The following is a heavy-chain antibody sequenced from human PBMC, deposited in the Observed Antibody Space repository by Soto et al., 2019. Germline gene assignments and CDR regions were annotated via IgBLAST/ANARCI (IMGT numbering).Heavy chain of an antibody. CDR1: GFSVSDNY. CDR3: ARRPDATIKDIYYYYALDV. V-gene: IGHV3-11*04. CDR2: ISSSSNTL. J-gene: IGHJ6*02. D-gene: IGHD2-2*01. Sequence: GGSLRLSCAVSGFSVSDNYMSWVRQAPGKGLQWVSYISSSSNTLYYGDSVRGRFTISRDNAKNSLYLQMNSLRDEDTAVYYCARRPDATIKDIYYYYALDVWGQGTTVTVSS.